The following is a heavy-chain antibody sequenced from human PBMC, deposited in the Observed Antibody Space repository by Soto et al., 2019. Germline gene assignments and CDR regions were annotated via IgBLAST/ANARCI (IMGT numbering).Heavy chain of an antibody. Sequence: GSLRLSCAASGFTFSSYWMHWVRQAPGKGLVWVSRINSDGSSTSYADSVKGRFTISRDNAKNTLYLQMNSLRAEDTAVYYCARARPKYYDFWSGPSYDYWGQGTLVTVSS. V-gene: IGHV3-74*01. J-gene: IGHJ4*02. CDR1: GFTFSSYW. CDR3: ARARPKYYDFWSGPSYDY. CDR2: INSDGSST. D-gene: IGHD3-3*01.